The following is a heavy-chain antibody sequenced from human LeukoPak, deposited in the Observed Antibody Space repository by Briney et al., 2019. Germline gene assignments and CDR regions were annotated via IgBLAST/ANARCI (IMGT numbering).Heavy chain of an antibody. CDR3: ARGGFCSGGSCPVDYYYYMDV. CDR2: INSDGSST. V-gene: IGHV3-74*01. D-gene: IGHD2-15*01. Sequence: GGSLRLSCAASGFTFSNYWMHWVRQAPGKGLVWVSRINSDGSSTSYADSVKGRFTISRDNAKDTLYLQLNSLRAEDTAVYYCARGGFCSGGSCPVDYYYYMDVWGKGTTVTVSS. CDR1: GFTFSNYW. J-gene: IGHJ6*03.